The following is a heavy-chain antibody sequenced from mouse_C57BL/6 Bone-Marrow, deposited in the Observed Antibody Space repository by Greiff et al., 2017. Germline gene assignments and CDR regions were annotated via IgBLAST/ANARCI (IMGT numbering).Heavy chain of an antibody. CDR3: AREGHEAWFAY. CDR2: IDPSDSYT. J-gene: IGHJ3*01. Sequence: QVQLQQPGAELVRPGTSVKLSCKASGYTFTSYWMHWVKQRPGQGLEWIGVIDPSDSYTNYNQKFKGKATLTVDTSSSTAYMQLSSLTSEDSAVYDCAREGHEAWFAYWGQGTLVTVSA. CDR1: GYTFTSYW. V-gene: IGHV1-59*01.